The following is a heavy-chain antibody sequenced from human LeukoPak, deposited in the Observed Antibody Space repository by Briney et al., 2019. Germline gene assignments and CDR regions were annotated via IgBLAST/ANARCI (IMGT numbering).Heavy chain of an antibody. Sequence: SDTLSLTCAVYGRSLSGYYWSWLRHPPGKGLEECGEINHSGSTNYNPSLKRRVTISVDTSKNQFSLKLSSVTAADTAVYYCARFVRYWRGDDYWGQGTLVTVSS. CDR2: INHSGST. CDR1: GRSLSGYY. V-gene: IGHV4-34*01. CDR3: ARFVRYWRGDDY. D-gene: IGHD2-8*02. J-gene: IGHJ4*02.